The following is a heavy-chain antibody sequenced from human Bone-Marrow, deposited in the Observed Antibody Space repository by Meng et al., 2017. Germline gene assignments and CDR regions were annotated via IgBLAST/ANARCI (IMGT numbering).Heavy chain of an antibody. CDR2: IYYSGST. Sequence: GQLQEAGQGLVKPSQTLSLTCTVSGGSISSGNHYWSWIRQHPGKGLEYIGYIYYSGSTYYNPSLKSRVIISVDTSKNQFSLRLNSVTAADTAVYYCASLYGDSSVWYLDLWGRGTLVTVSS. D-gene: IGHD4-17*01. J-gene: IGHJ2*01. CDR3: ASLYGDSSVWYLDL. CDR1: GGSISSGNHY. V-gene: IGHV4-31*03.